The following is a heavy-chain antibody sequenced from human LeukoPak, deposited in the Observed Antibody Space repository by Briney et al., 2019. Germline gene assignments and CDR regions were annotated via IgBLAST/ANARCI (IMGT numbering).Heavy chain of an antibody. J-gene: IGHJ4*02. CDR3: ARHAVDTAMANFDY. CDR1: GGSISSSSYS. Sequence: SETLSLTCTVSGGSISSSSYSWGWLRQPPGKGLEWIGSIYYSGSTYYNPSLKSRVTISVDTSKNQFSLKLSSVTAADTAVYYCARHAVDTAMANFDYWGQGTLVTVSS. V-gene: IGHV4-39*01. D-gene: IGHD5-18*01. CDR2: IYYSGST.